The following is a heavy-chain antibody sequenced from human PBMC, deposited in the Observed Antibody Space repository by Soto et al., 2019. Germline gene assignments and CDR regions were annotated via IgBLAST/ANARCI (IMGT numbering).Heavy chain of an antibody. Sequence: GGSLRLSCAASGFTFSSCGMHWVRQAPGKGLEWVAVIWYDGSNKYYADSVKGRFTISRDNSKNTLYLQMNSLRAEDTAVYYCAREGGSITMVRGVNYYYYGMDVWGQGTTVTVSS. CDR3: AREGGSITMVRGVNYYYYGMDV. V-gene: IGHV3-33*01. CDR2: IWYDGSNK. D-gene: IGHD3-10*01. J-gene: IGHJ6*02. CDR1: GFTFSSCG.